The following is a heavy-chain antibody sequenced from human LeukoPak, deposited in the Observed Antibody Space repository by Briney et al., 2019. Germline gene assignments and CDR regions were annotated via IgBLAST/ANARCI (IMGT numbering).Heavy chain of an antibody. D-gene: IGHD2-15*01. V-gene: IGHV3-15*01. J-gene: IGHJ5*02. CDR3: TIWVVRWFDP. Sequence: PGGSLRLSCAASGFTLSNTWMSWVRQAPGKGLEWVGRIKSKIDGGTTDYAAPVKGRFTISRDDSKDTLYLQMNSLKTEDTAVYYCTIWVVRWFDPWGQGTLVTVSS. CDR2: IKSKIDGGTT. CDR1: GFTLSNTW.